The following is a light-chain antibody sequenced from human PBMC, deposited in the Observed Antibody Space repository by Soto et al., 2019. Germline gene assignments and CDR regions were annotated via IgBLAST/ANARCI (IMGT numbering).Light chain of an antibody. J-gene: IGLJ1*01. CDR2: DDN. V-gene: IGLV1-51*01. CDR3: GSWDNSLSAYV. CDR1: SSNIGGNS. Sequence: GQKVTISCSGSSSNIGGNSVSWYQQLPGTAPKLLIYDDNKRPSGIPDRFSSSKSGTSATLGITGFQTGDEADYYCGSWDNSLSAYVFGTGTNVSV.